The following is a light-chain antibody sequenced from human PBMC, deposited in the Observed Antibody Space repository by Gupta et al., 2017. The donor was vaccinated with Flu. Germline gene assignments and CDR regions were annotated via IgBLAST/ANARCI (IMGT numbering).Light chain of an antibody. CDR2: ENN. V-gene: IGLV1-51*02. CDR3: GTWNTSLSALL. CDR1: RSDIGSNH. J-gene: IGLJ1*01. Sequence: QSALTQPSAASVALGQKVAISCSGSRSDIGSNHVSWYQHLPGSAPKVLIYENNNRLSGIPDRFSGAKSGTSATLDSTGLQTGDEADYYWGTWNTSLSALLFGTGTRVTVL.